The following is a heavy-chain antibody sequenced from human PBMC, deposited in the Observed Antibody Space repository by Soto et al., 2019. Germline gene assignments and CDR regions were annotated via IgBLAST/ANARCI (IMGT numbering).Heavy chain of an antibody. CDR3: ARAPTYGDPDY. Sequence: GGSLRLSCAASGFTFSSYEMNWVRQAPGKGLEWVSYISSSGSTIYYADSVKGRFTISRDNAKNSPYLQMNSLRAEDTAVYYCARAPTYGDPDYWGQGTLVTVSS. CDR1: GFTFSSYE. V-gene: IGHV3-48*03. D-gene: IGHD4-17*01. J-gene: IGHJ4*02. CDR2: ISSSGSTI.